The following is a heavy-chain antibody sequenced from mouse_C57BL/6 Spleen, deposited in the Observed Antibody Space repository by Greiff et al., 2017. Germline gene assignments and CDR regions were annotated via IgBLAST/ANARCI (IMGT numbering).Heavy chain of an antibody. V-gene: IGHV1-42*01. CDR1: GYSFTGYY. CDR3: ARRGYDGYYVGY. J-gene: IGHJ2*01. Sequence: EVQLQESGPELVKPGASVKISCKASGYSFTGYYMNWVKQSPEKSLEWIGEINPSTGGTTYNQKSKAKATLTVDKSSSTAYMQLKSLTSEDSAVYCCARRGYDGYYVGYWGQGTTLTVSS. CDR2: INPSTGGT. D-gene: IGHD2-3*01.